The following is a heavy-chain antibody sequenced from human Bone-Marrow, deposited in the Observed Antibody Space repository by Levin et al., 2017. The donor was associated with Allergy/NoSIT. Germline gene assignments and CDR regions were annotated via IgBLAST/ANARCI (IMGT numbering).Heavy chain of an antibody. Sequence: KAGGSLRLSCAASGFTFSDYYMSWIRQAPGKGMEWVSYISSSGVTIDYADSVKGRFTISRDNAKNSVYLQLNSLRADDTAVYYCAREDYGIYYYNGLDVWGQGTTVTVSS. V-gene: IGHV3-11*01. CDR2: ISSSGVTI. J-gene: IGHJ6*02. CDR1: GFTFSDYY. CDR3: AREDYGIYYYNGLDV. D-gene: IGHD4/OR15-4a*01.